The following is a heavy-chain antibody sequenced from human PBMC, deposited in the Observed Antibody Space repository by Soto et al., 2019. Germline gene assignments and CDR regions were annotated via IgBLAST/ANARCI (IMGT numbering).Heavy chain of an antibody. CDR3: ATVWEVYGSGSYTFDP. D-gene: IGHD3-10*01. V-gene: IGHV1-24*01. J-gene: IGHJ5*02. CDR2: FDPEDGET. CDR1: GYTLTELS. Sequence: ASVEVSCKVSGYTLTELSMHWVRQAPGKGLEWMGGFDPEDGETIYAQKFQGRVTMTEDTSTDTAYMELSSLRSEDTAVYYCATVWEVYGSGSYTFDPWGQGTLVTVSS.